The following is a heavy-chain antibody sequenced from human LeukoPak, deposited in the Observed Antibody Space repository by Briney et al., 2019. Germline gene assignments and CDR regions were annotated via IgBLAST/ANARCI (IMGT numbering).Heavy chain of an antibody. Sequence: PGGSLRLSCTASGFTFGDYAMSWFRQAPGKGLEWVGFIRSKAYGGTTEYAASVKGRFTISRDDSKSIAYLQMNSLKTEDTAAYYCTRDGGYSSGWYGETNWFDPWGQGTLVTVSS. D-gene: IGHD6-19*01. CDR2: IRSKAYGGTT. V-gene: IGHV3-49*03. CDR1: GFTFGDYA. J-gene: IGHJ5*02. CDR3: TRDGGYSSGWYGETNWFDP.